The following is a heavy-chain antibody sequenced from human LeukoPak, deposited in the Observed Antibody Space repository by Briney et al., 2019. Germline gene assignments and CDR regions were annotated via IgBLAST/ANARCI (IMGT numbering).Heavy chain of an antibody. CDR3: ARFDILTGYSLGAFDI. V-gene: IGHV1-2*02. CDR1: GYTFTGYY. J-gene: IGHJ3*02. Sequence: GASVKVSCKASGYTFTGYYMHWVRQAPGQGLEWMGWINPNSGGTNYAQKFQGRVTMTRDTSISTAYMELSRLRSDDTAVYYCARFDILTGYSLGAFDIWGQGTMVTVSS. D-gene: IGHD3-9*01. CDR2: INPNSGGT.